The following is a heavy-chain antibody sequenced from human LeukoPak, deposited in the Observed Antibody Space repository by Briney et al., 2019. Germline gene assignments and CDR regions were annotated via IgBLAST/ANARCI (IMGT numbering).Heavy chain of an antibody. V-gene: IGHV3-20*04. CDR1: GFTFDDYG. CDR2: INWNGRSV. J-gene: IGHJ5*02. CDR3: VKDRRYAGNSALSWFDP. Sequence: GGSLRLSCATSGFTFDDYGMNWVRQAPGKGLEWVSNINWNGRSVDYADSVKGRFTISRDKAKNSLHLQMNSLRAEDTAVYYCVKDRRYAGNSALSWFDPWGQGTLVTVSS. D-gene: IGHD4-23*01.